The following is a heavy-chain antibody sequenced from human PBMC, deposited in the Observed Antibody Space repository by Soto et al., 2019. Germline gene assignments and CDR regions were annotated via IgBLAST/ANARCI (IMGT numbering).Heavy chain of an antibody. V-gene: IGHV4-39*01. CDR3: ARRRATNYYYYGMDV. CDR1: GGSISSSSYY. D-gene: IGHD5-12*01. CDR2: IYYSGST. Sequence: PSETLSLSCTVSGGSISSSSYYWGWIRQPPGNGLEWIGSIYYSGSTYYNPSLKSLVTISVDTSKNQFSLKLSSVTAADTAVYYCARRRATNYYYYGMDVWGQGTTVT. J-gene: IGHJ6*02.